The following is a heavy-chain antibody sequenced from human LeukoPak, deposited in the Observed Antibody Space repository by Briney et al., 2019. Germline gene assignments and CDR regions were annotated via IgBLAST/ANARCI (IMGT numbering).Heavy chain of an antibody. CDR3: ARDRSLVDGDYGVWFDA. Sequence: RRSLRLSCTAAAFTLSTSTMNWVRHAPGEGLEWVSYISSTITTNNYADSVKGRFTISRDNSKNSLDMQMNRLTAEDTAVYYCARDRSLVDGDYGVWFDAWGQGSLVTVSS. J-gene: IGHJ5*02. V-gene: IGHV3-48*04. D-gene: IGHD4-17*01. CDR2: ISSTITTN. CDR1: AFTLSTST.